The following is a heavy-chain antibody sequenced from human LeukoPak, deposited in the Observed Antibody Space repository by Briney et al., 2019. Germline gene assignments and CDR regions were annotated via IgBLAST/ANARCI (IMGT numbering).Heavy chain of an antibody. V-gene: IGHV3-23*01. Sequence: GGSLRLSCTASGFAFSNYVMSWVRQVPGRGLEWVSSISSSGSTYYADSIKGRFTISRDNSKNTLYLQMNSLRAEDTAVYHCANSHRTYWYFDLWGRGTLLAVSS. CDR3: ANSHRTYWYFDL. J-gene: IGHJ2*01. CDR2: ISSSGST. CDR1: GFAFSNYV.